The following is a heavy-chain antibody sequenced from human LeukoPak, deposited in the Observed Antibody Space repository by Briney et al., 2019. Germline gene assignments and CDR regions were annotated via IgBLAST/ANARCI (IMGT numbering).Heavy chain of an antibody. CDR2: INPSGGST. J-gene: IGHJ3*02. Sequence: GASVKVSCKASGYTFTSYYMHWVRQAPGQGLEWMGIINPSGGSTSYAQKFQGRVTMTRDTSTSTAYMELSSLRSEDTAVYYCARDITPYGSGSGDAFDIWGQGTMVTVSS. CDR1: GYTFTSYY. D-gene: IGHD3-10*01. CDR3: ARDITPYGSGSGDAFDI. V-gene: IGHV1-46*01.